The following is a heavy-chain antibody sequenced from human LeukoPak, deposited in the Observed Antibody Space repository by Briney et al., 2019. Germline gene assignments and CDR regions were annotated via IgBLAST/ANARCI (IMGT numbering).Heavy chain of an antibody. CDR3: ARGGWFHDR. V-gene: IGHV4-59*01. D-gene: IGHD6-19*01. Sequence: SETLSLTCSVSNGSISTTYWSWIRQPPGKGLEWIGNTHYSGNTNYNSSLKSRVTISVDTSKNQFSLKMISVTTADTAVYFCARGGWFHDRWGQETLVTVSS. J-gene: IGHJ5*02. CDR2: THYSGNT. CDR1: NGSISTTY.